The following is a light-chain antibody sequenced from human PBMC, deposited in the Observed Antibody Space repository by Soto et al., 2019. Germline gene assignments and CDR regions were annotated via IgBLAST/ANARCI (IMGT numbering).Light chain of an antibody. V-gene: IGKV3-11*01. J-gene: IGKJ4*01. CDR1: QSVSSY. Sequence: EIVLTQSPATLSLSPGERATLSCRASQSVSSYLAWYQQKPGQAPMLLIYDASNRATGIPPRFSGSGSGTDFTPPLTSLEPEDFSVYYCQHSSNWPALTFGGGTKVEIK. CDR3: QHSSNWPALT. CDR2: DAS.